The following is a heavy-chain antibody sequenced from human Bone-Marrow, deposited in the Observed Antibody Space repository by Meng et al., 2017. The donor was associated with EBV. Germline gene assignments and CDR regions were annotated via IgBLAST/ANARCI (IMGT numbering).Heavy chain of an antibody. D-gene: IGHD1-1*01. CDR2: IFYSGST. J-gene: IGHJ4*02. Sequence: QLQEAGPGLVKPSETLSLTCGVSGGSVSSGDYYWNWLRQPPGKGLEWVGSIFYSGSTNYNPSLKSRVSIALNASENQFSLQLSSVTAADSAVYYCARHGNWNGRAFDFWGQGTLVTVSS. CDR3: ARHGNWNGRAFDF. CDR1: GGSVSSGDYY. V-gene: IGHV4-61*08.